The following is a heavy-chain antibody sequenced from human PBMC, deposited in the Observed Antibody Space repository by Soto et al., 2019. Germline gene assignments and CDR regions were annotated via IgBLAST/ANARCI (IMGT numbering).Heavy chain of an antibody. V-gene: IGHV1-69*12. CDR3: ARKLVPAAAPKYSWYFDL. CDR1: GGTFSSYA. D-gene: IGHD2-2*01. J-gene: IGHJ2*01. CDR2: IIPIFGTA. Sequence: QVQLVQSGAEVKKPGSSVKVSCKASGGTFSSYAISWVRQAPGQGLEWMGGIIPIFGTANYAQKFQGRVTITADETTRTADMERSSLRSEDTAVYYCARKLVPAAAPKYSWYFDLWGRGTLVTVSS.